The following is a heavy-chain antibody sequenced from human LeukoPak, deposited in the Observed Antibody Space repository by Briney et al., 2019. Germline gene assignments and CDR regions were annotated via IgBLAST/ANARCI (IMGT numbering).Heavy chain of an antibody. D-gene: IGHD5-24*01. V-gene: IGHV1-69*05. Sequence: ASVKVSCKASGYTFTGYYMHWVRQAPGQGLEWMGGVIPMFGSAEYTQKFQGRVTITTDHSTNTAYMELRSLRYEDTAMYYCARGGTATWLQLTGFYSFDVWGQGTMVTVS. CDR2: VIPMFGSA. J-gene: IGHJ3*01. CDR3: ARGGTATWLQLTGFYSFDV. CDR1: GYTFTGYY.